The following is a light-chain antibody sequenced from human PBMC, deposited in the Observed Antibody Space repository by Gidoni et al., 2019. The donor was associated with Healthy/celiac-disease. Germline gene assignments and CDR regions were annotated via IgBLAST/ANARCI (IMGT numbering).Light chain of an antibody. V-gene: IGLV2-14*03. Sequence: QSALTQPASVSGSPGQSITISCTGTISDAGGYNYVSWYQQHPGKAPKLMLYDVSNRPSGVSNRFSGSKSGNTASLTISGLQAEDEADYYCSSYTSSSTLVFGGGTKLTV. CDR3: SSYTSSSTLV. CDR2: DVS. J-gene: IGLJ2*01. CDR1: ISDAGGYNY.